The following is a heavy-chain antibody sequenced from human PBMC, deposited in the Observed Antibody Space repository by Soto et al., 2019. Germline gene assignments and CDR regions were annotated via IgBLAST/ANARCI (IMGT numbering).Heavy chain of an antibody. CDR2: INHSGST. CDR1: GGFFSGYY. J-gene: IGHJ4*02. Sequence: SETLSLTCAVYGGFFSGYYWSWIRQPPGKGLEWIGEINHSGSTNYNPSLKSRVTISVDTSKNQFSLKLSSVTAADTAVYYCARRKVSSGWQPPRFEDGGQATLLTVSS. V-gene: IGHV4-34*01. CDR3: ARRKVSSGWQPPRFED. D-gene: IGHD6-19*01.